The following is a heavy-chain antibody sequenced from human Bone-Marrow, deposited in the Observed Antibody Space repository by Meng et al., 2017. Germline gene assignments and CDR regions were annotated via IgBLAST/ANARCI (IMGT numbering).Heavy chain of an antibody. J-gene: IGHJ3*02. CDR2: ICGSGGST. D-gene: IGHD3-22*01. CDR3: AKEKSTYYYDSSAYGNGAFDI. CDR1: GFIFSSYA. Sequence: GESLKISCAASGFIFSSYAMSWVRQAPGKGLEWVSAICGSGGSTYYADSVKGRFTISRDNSKNTLYLQMNSLRAEDTAVYYCAKEKSTYYYDSSAYGNGAFDIWGQGTMVTVSS. V-gene: IGHV3-23*01.